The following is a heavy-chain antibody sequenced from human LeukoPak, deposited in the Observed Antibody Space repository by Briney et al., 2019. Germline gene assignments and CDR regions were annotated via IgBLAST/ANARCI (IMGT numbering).Heavy chain of an antibody. CDR2: ISSSSANI. CDR3: ARDPSYASSWYHYMDV. D-gene: IGHD6-13*01. CDR1: EVTFVRYA. V-gene: IGHV3-48*03. Sequence: GGSLRLSCAASEVTFVRYAMNWVRQAPGKGLEWVSYISSSSANIDYAESVKGRFTISRDNSKNSLYLQMDSLRAEDTAVYYCARDPSYASSWYHYMDVWGKGATVTVSS. J-gene: IGHJ6*03.